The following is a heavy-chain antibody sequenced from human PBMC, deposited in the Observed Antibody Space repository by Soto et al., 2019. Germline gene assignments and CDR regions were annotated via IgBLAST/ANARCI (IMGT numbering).Heavy chain of an antibody. J-gene: IGHJ4*02. D-gene: IGHD2-15*01. V-gene: IGHV4-31*03. CDR2: IYYSGST. CDR3: ARVRYCSGGSCSRIDY. Sequence: QVQLQESGPGLVKPSQTLSLTCTVSGGPISSGGYYWSWIRQHPGKGLEWIGYIYYSGSTYYNPSLKSRVTISVDTSKTQFSLKLSSVTAADTAVYYCARVRYCSGGSCSRIDYWGQGTLVTVSS. CDR1: GGPISSGGYY.